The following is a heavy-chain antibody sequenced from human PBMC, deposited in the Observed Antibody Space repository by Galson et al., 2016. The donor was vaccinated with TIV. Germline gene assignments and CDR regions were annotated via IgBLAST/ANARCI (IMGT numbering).Heavy chain of an antibody. V-gene: IGHV3-9*01. CDR3: AKGRGYSYGYPQDYYYGMDV. Sequence: SLRLSCAASGFTFSSYAMHWVRQAPGKGLEWVSGISSNSVYLGYADSVKGRFTISRDNAKNSLDLQMNSLRPEDTALYYCAKGRGYSYGYPQDYYYGMDVWGQGTAVTVSS. J-gene: IGHJ6*02. CDR2: ISSNSVYL. D-gene: IGHD5-18*01. CDR1: GFTFSSYA.